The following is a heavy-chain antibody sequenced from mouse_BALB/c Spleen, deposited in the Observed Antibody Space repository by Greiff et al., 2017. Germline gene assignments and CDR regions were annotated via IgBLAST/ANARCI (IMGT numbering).Heavy chain of an antibody. CDR2: IYPGDGDT. D-gene: IGHD2-14*01. CDR1: GYTFTSYW. V-gene: IGHV1-87*01. Sequence: QVHVKQSGAELARPGASVKLSCKASGYTFTSYWMQWVKQRPGQGLEWIGAIYPGDGDTRYTQKFKGKATLTADKSSSTAYMQLSSLASEDSAVYYCARDYRYYFDYWGQGTTLTVSS. CDR3: ARDYRYYFDY. J-gene: IGHJ2*01.